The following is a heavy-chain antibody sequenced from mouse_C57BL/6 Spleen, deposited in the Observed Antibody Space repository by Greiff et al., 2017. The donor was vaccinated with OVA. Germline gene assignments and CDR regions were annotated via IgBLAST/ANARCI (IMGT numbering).Heavy chain of an antibody. V-gene: IGHV1-82*01. CDR2: IYPGDGDT. CDR1: GYAFSSSW. Sequence: QVQLQQSGPELVKPGASVKISCKASGYAFSSSWMNWVKQRPGKGLEWIGRIYPGDGDTNYNGKFKGKATLTADKSSSTAYMQLSSLTSEDSAVYFCARSQLGRGDYAMDYWGQGTSVTVSS. J-gene: IGHJ4*01. D-gene: IGHD4-1*02. CDR3: ARSQLGRGDYAMDY.